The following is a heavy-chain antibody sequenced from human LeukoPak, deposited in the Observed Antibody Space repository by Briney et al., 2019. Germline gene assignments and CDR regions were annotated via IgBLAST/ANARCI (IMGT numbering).Heavy chain of an antibody. D-gene: IGHD1-1*01. Sequence: SETLSLTCSVSGDSISSASYYWSWIPQTDGLGLEWFGRVHSTGMSNYNPSLKSRVTISVDMSKNQFSLQLTSVTAADAAVYYCVRVCLQVLESNWFDTWGLGTLVTISS. V-gene: IGHV4-61*02. CDR1: GDSISSASYY. CDR3: VRVCLQVLESNWFDT. J-gene: IGHJ5*02. CDR2: VHSTGMS.